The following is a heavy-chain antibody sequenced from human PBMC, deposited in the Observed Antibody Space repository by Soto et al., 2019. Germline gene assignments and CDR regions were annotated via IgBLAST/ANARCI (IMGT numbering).Heavy chain of an antibody. J-gene: IGHJ5*02. CDR2: INAGNGNT. Sequence: GASVKVSCKASGYTFTSYAMHWVRQAPGQRLEWMGWINAGNGNTKYSQKFQGRVTITRDTSASTAYMELSSLRSEDTAVYYCARASDIVVVVAATPAAYWFDLWGQGTLVTVSS. CDR1: GYTFTSYA. D-gene: IGHD2-15*01. CDR3: ARASDIVVVVAATPAAYWFDL. V-gene: IGHV1-3*01.